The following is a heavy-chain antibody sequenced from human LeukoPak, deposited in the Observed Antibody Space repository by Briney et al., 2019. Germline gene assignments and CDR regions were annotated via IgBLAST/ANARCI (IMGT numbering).Heavy chain of an antibody. CDR1: GFTFRNYA. CDR3: AKDLPDRYSLEY. CDR2: TNYDGSDR. V-gene: IGHV3-30*18. J-gene: IGHJ4*02. D-gene: IGHD2-15*01. Sequence: PGRSLRLSCAASGFTFRNYAMYWVRQAPGKGLEWVAFTNYDGSDRCYAETVKGRFTVSRDNSKNTLYLQTNSLRTEDTAVYYCAKDLPDRYSLEYWGQGTMVTVPS.